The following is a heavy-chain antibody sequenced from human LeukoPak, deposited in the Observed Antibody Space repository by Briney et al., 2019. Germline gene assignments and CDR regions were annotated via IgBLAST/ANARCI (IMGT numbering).Heavy chain of an antibody. V-gene: IGHV3-30*18. D-gene: IGHD2-2*01. CDR1: GFTFSSYG. J-gene: IGHJ4*02. CDR2: ISYDGINK. CDR3: AKDGVPAAIGYFDY. Sequence: GGSLRLSCAASGFTFSSYGMHWVRQAPGKGLEWVAVISYDGINKYYADSVKGRLTISRDNSKNTLYLQMNSLRAEDTAVYYCAKDGVPAAIGYFDYWGQGTLVTVSS.